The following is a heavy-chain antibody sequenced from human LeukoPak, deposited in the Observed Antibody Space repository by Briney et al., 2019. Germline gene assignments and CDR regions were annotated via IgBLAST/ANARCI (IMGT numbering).Heavy chain of an antibody. CDR1: GFTFSSYA. CDR3: ASPPEWEPTYFDY. CDR2: ISYDGSNK. J-gene: IGHJ4*02. V-gene: IGHV3-30-3*01. Sequence: GGSLRLSCAASGFTFSSYAMHWVRQAPGKGLEWVAVISYDGSNKYYADSVKGRFTISRDNSKNTLYLQTNSLRAEDTAVYYCASPPEWEPTYFDYWGQGTLVTVSS. D-gene: IGHD1-26*01.